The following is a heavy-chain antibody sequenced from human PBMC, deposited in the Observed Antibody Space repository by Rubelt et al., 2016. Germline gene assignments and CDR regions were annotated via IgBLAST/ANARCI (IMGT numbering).Heavy chain of an antibody. Sequence: GSGGSTYYADSVKGRFTISRDNSKNTLYLQMNSLRAEDTAVYYCAKVGTAMVKADFDYWGQGTLVTVSS. D-gene: IGHD5-18*01. CDR3: AKVGTAMVKADFDY. J-gene: IGHJ4*02. CDR2: GSGGST. V-gene: IGHV3-23*01.